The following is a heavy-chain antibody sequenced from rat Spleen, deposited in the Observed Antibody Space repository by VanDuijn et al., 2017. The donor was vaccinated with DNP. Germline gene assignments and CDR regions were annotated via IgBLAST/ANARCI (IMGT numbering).Heavy chain of an antibody. CDR3: ARQNRSYYFDY. CDR1: GFTFNDYW. Sequence: EVQLVESGGDLVQPGRSLKLSCVAFGFTFNDYWMAWIRQVPGKGLEWLGAITGSGGGTYYSGSVKGRFTISRDNAKNTLYLQMDSLRSEDTATYYCARQNRSYYFDYWGQGVMVTVSS. J-gene: IGHJ2*01. V-gene: IGHV5-31*01. CDR2: ITGSGGGT.